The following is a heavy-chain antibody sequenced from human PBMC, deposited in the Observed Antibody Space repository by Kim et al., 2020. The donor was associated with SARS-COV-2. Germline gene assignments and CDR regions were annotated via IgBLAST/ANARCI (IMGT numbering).Heavy chain of an antibody. Sequence: GGSLRLSCAAGFTFSTYAIHWVRQAPGKGLEWVAVVSSDGSNKYYADSVKGRFTISRVNSNNTLYLQMNSLRLDDTAVYYCAKGWQLGSFDFLGQGTLVSVSS. D-gene: IGHD2-15*01. CDR3: AKGWQLGSFDF. J-gene: IGHJ4*02. V-gene: IGHV3-30*04. CDR2: VSSDGSNK. CDR1: FTFSTYA.